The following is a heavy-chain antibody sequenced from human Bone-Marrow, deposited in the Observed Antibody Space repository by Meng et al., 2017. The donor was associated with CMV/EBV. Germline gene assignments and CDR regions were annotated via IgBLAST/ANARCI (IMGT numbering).Heavy chain of an antibody. J-gene: IGHJ6*02. D-gene: IGHD6-6*01. CDR1: GFTFSTYE. Sequence: LSLTCAASGFTFSTYEMNWVRQAPGKGLEWISYISSSGTTVYYADSVKGRFTISRDNAKNSLFLQMNSLRAEDTAVYYCARVGIWAARGMDVWGQGTTVTVSS. CDR3: ARVGIWAARGMDV. CDR2: ISSSGTTV. V-gene: IGHV3-48*03.